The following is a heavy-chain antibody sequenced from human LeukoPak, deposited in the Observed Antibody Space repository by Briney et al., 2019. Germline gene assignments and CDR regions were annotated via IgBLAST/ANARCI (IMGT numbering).Heavy chain of an antibody. V-gene: IGHV1-18*01. CDR1: GYTFSSYG. J-gene: IGHJ4*02. CDR2: ISAYNGNT. Sequence: GASVKVSCKASGYTFSSYGISWVRQAPGQGLEWMGYISAYNGNTNYAQNFQGRVTMTRNTSISTAYMELSSLRYEDTAVYYCATDYTDYSLDYWGQGTLVTVSS. D-gene: IGHD4-11*01. CDR3: ATDYTDYSLDY.